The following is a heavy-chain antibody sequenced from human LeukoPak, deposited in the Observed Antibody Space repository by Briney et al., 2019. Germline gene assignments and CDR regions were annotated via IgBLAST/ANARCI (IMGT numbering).Heavy chain of an antibody. J-gene: IGHJ4*02. CDR3: ARVRPAAGPKDFDY. CDR1: GFTFSSYG. Sequence: PGGSLRLSCAASGFTFSSYGMHWVRQAPGKGLEWVSVIYSGGSTYYADSVKGRFTISRDNSKNTLYLQMNSLRAEDTAVYYCARVRPAAGPKDFDYWGQGTLVTVSS. CDR2: IYSGGST. V-gene: IGHV3-66*01. D-gene: IGHD2-2*01.